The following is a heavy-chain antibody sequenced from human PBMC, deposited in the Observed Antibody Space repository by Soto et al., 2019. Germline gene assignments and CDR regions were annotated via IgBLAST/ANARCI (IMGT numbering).Heavy chain of an antibody. CDR1: GATFTNSV. V-gene: IGHV1-69*06. CDR3: ATTCLRRTHNPYSFLGLDV. J-gene: IGHJ6*02. Sequence: QGQLVQSGAEVQKPGSSVKVSCRASGATFTNSVITWVRKGPGQGLEFMGGIIPLLGPVDYAENFQGRVTLTADKITTTVYSEKRIQRYDDTAGYYCATTCLRRTHNPYSFLGLDVWGQGTTVSV. D-gene: IGHD5-18*01. CDR2: IIPLLGPV.